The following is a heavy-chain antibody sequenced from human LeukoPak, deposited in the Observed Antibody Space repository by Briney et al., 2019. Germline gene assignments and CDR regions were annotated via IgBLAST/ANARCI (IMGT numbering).Heavy chain of an antibody. D-gene: IGHD3-10*01. V-gene: IGHV3-74*01. CDR3: ARGGIRFIDY. CDR2: INSYGSST. Sequence: GGSLRLSCAASGFTFSSYWMYWVRQAPGKGLVWVSRINSYGSSTNYADSVKGRFTISRDNAKNTLYLQMNSLRAEDTAVYYCARGGIRFIDYWGQGTLVTVSS. J-gene: IGHJ4*02. CDR1: GFTFSSYW.